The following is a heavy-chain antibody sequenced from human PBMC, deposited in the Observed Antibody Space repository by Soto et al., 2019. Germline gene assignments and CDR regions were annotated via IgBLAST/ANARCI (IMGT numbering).Heavy chain of an antibody. Sequence: ASVKVSCKASGYTFTSYGISWVRQAPGQGLEWMGWISAYNGNTNYAQKLQGRVTMTTDTSTSTAYMELSSLRSEDTAVYYCARIPRSGPFDYWGQGTLVTVSS. CDR1: GYTFTSYG. D-gene: IGHD2-15*01. V-gene: IGHV1-18*01. CDR3: ARIPRSGPFDY. CDR2: ISAYNGNT. J-gene: IGHJ4*02.